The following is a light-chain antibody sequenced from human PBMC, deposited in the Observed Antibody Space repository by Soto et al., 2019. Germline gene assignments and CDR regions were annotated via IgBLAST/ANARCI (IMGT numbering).Light chain of an antibody. J-gene: IGKJ1*01. CDR1: QSVSSSY. Sequence: EIVVTQSPGTLSLSQGERATLSCRASQSVSSSYLAWYQQKPGQAPRLLIYGASSRATGIPDRFSGSGSGTAFTLTISRLEPEDFAVYYCQQYGSLSWTFGQGTKVDIK. CDR2: GAS. V-gene: IGKV3-20*01. CDR3: QQYGSLSWT.